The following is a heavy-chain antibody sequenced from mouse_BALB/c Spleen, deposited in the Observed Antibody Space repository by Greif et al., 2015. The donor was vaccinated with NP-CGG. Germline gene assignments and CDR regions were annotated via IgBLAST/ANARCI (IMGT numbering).Heavy chain of an antibody. D-gene: IGHD2-4*01. CDR2: IYPGDGDT. J-gene: IGHJ4*01. V-gene: IGHV1-80*01. Sequence: VKLVESGAELVRPGSSVKISCKASGYAFSSYWMNWVKQRPGQGLEWIGQIYPGDGDTNYNGKFKGKATLTADKSSSTAYMQLSSLTSEDFAVYFCARYDYDYYAMDYWGQGTSVTVSS. CDR3: ARYDYDYYAMDY. CDR1: GYAFSSYW.